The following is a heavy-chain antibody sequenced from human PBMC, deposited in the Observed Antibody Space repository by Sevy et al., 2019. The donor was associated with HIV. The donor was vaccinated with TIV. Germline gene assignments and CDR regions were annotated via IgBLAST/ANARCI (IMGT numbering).Heavy chain of an antibody. V-gene: IGHV3-30-3*01. CDR1: GFTFSYYA. D-gene: IGHD4-17*01. J-gene: IGHJ4*02. Sequence: GGSLRLSCAASGFTFSYYAFHWVRQAPGKGLEWVALISYDGTTKHYADSVRGRFTISRDNPRNTLSLQMDSLRPEDTAVYYCARDFYEFGDPRGFDFWGQGTLVTVSS. CDR3: ARDFYEFGDPRGFDF. CDR2: ISYDGTTK.